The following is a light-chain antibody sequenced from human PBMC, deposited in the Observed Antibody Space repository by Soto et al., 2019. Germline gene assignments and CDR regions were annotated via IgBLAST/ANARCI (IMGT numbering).Light chain of an antibody. CDR1: QSISSW. V-gene: IGKV1-5*03. CDR2: GAS. J-gene: IGKJ4*01. CDR3: QHYDGYSALT. Sequence: DIQMTQSPSTLSASVGDRVIITCRASQSISSWLAWYQQKPGKAPKLLIYGASSLDSGVPSRFSGIRSGTEFTLTISSLQPDDFATYYCQHYDGYSALTFGGGTKVEIK.